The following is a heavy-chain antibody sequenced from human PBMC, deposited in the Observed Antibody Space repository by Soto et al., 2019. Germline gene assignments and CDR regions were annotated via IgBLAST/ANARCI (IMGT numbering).Heavy chain of an antibody. V-gene: IGHV3-23*01. J-gene: IGHJ4*02. Sequence: EVQLMESGGGLVQPGGSLRLSCAASGFTFSSYAMSWVRQAPGKGLEWVSVITGSGSTTYYADSVKGRFTISRDNSKNTLYLQMNSLSAEDTALYYCARRGGALGYWGQGTLVTVSS. CDR1: GFTFSSYA. CDR2: ITGSGSTT. CDR3: ARRGGALGY. D-gene: IGHD3-16*01.